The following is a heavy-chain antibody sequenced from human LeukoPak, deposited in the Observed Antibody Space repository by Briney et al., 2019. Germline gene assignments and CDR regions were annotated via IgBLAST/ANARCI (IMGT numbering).Heavy chain of an antibody. CDR3: AREGSSGWYREAFDI. Sequence: SETLSLTCTVSGGSISSSSYYWGWIRQPPGKGLEWIGSIYYSGSTYYNPSLKSRVTISVDTSKNQFSLKLSSVTAADTAVYYCAREGSSGWYREAFDIWGQGTMVTVSS. CDR2: IYYSGST. V-gene: IGHV4-39*07. D-gene: IGHD6-19*01. J-gene: IGHJ3*02. CDR1: GGSISSSSYY.